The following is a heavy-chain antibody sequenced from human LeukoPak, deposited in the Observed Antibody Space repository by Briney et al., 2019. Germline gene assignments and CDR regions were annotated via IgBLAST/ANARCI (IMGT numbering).Heavy chain of an antibody. CDR3: ARDRDSSSWFGY. D-gene: IGHD6-13*01. J-gene: IGHJ4*02. Sequence: GGSLRLSCAASGFTVSKNYMSWVRQAPGKGLEWVSVIYSGGSTNYADSVKGRFSISRDNSKNTLYLQMNSLRVEDTAVYYCARDRDSSSWFGYWGQATLVTVSS. V-gene: IGHV3-53*01. CDR1: GFTVSKNY. CDR2: IYSGGST.